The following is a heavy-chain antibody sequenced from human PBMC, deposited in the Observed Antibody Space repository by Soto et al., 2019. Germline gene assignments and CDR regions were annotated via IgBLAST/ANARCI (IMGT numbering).Heavy chain of an antibody. D-gene: IGHD1-26*01. CDR3: ARGRSPISFYNWFDP. V-gene: IGHV4-61*03. CDR2: IYHSGSI. CDR1: GDSVSSDDHY. Sequence: PSETLSLTCAVSGDSVSSDDHYWIWIRQPPGKGLEWIGYIYHSGSINYNPSLKGRVSMLVDTSKNHFSLKLTSVTAADTAVYYCARGRSPISFYNWFDPWGQGTLVTVSS. J-gene: IGHJ5*02.